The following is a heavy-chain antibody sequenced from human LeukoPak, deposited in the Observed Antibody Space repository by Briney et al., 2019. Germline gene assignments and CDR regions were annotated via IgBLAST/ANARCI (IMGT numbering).Heavy chain of an antibody. CDR2: INHSGST. CDR3: ALYYYDSSGYKDAFDI. V-gene: IGHV4-34*01. Sequence: SETLSLTCAVHGGSFSGYYWSWIRQPPGKGLEWIGEINHSGSTNYNPSLKSRVTISVDTSKNQFSLKLSSVTAADTAVYYCALYYYDSSGYKDAFDIWGQGTMVTVSS. J-gene: IGHJ3*02. D-gene: IGHD3-22*01. CDR1: GGSFSGYY.